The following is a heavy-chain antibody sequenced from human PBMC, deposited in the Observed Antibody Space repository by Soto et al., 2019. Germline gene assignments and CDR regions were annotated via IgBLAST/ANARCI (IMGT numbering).Heavy chain of an antibody. CDR3: ASGGVGATAPYDY. D-gene: IGHD1-26*01. CDR2: ISSSSSYI. Sequence: EVQLVESGGGLVKPGGSLRLSCAASGFTFSSYSMNWVRQAPGKGLEWVSSISSSSSYIYYADSVKGRFTISRDNAKNSLYLQMNSLRAEDTAVYYCASGGVGATAPYDYWGQGTLVTVSS. CDR1: GFTFSSYS. J-gene: IGHJ4*02. V-gene: IGHV3-21*01.